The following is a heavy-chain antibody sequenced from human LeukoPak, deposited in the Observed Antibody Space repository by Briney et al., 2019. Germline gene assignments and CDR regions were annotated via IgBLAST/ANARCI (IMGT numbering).Heavy chain of an antibody. CDR3: ARSSEYYFSP. J-gene: IGHJ5*02. D-gene: IGHD2/OR15-2a*01. CDR1: GGSISGQY. Sequence: SETLSLTCTVSGGSISGQYWSWIRQPPGKGLEWIGEIYYSGGTKYNPSLERRVTISLDTSKNQFSLRLTSMTTADTAVYYCARSSEYYFSPWGQGTLVTVSS. CDR2: IYYSGGT. V-gene: IGHV4-59*11.